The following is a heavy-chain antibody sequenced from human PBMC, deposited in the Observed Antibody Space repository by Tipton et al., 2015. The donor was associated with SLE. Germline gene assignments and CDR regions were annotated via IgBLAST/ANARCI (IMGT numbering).Heavy chain of an antibody. Sequence: TLSLTCTVYGDSFIAYYWTWIRQPPGKGLEWIGEINHSGITNYNPSLKRRVTMSADTSKSQFSLKLSSVTAADTAVYYCARSRGTMVQGVKDWGQGTLVSVSS. D-gene: IGHD3-10*01. CDR1: GDSFIAYY. V-gene: IGHV4-34*01. CDR2: INHSGIT. J-gene: IGHJ4*02. CDR3: ARSRGTMVQGVKD.